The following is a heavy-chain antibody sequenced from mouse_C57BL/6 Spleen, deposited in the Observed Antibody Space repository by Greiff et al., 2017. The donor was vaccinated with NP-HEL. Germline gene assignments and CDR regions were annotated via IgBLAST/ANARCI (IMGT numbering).Heavy chain of an antibody. CDR3: ASITTNWYFDV. J-gene: IGHJ1*03. Sequence: VKLQQPGAELVMPGASVKLSCKASGYTFTSYWMHWVKQRPGQGLEWIGEIDPSDSYTNYNQKFKGKSTLTVDKSSSTAYMQLSSLTSEDSAVYYCASITTNWYFDVWGTGTTVTVSS. CDR2: IDPSDSYT. V-gene: IGHV1-69*01. D-gene: IGHD1-2*01. CDR1: GYTFTSYW.